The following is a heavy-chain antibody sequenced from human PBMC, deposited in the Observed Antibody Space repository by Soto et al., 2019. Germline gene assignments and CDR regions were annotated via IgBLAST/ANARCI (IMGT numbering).Heavy chain of an antibody. CDR3: ARALMTDLYADYNWFDP. Sequence: ETLSLACPVSGVSISSYYWSWIRQPAGKGLEWIGRIYTSGSTNYNPSLKSRVTMSADPSKNQFSLKLSSVTAADTAVYYCARALMTDLYADYNWFDPWGQGTLVTVYS. CDR1: GVSISSYY. J-gene: IGHJ5*02. D-gene: IGHD2-2*01. CDR2: IYTSGST. V-gene: IGHV4-4*07.